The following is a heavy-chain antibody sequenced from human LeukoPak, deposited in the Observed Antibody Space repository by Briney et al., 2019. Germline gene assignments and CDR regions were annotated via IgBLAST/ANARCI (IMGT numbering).Heavy chain of an antibody. CDR2: INHSGST. V-gene: IGHV4-34*01. J-gene: IGHJ4*02. Sequence: GSLRLSCAASGFTFSSYWMSWIRQPPGKGLEWIGEINHSGSTNYNPSLKSRVTISVDTSKNQFSLRLSSVTAADTAVFYCARGWPGGYFDYWGQGTLVTVSS. CDR1: GFTFSSYW. CDR3: ARGWPGGYFDY. D-gene: IGHD3-10*01.